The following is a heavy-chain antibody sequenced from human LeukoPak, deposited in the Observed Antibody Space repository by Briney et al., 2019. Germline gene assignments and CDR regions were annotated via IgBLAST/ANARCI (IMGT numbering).Heavy chain of an antibody. J-gene: IGHJ4*02. V-gene: IGHV3-23*01. CDR3: VTPHTGPGGGTNYPPHY. D-gene: IGHD3-10*01. CDR2: ISASGGST. Sequence: PGGSLRLSCAASGFTFSSYAMSWVRQAPGKGLEWVSRISASGGSTYYTDSVKGRFTISRDNSKNTLYLQMNSLRAEDTALYYCVTPHTGPGGGTNYPPHYWGQGTLVTVSS. CDR1: GFTFSSYA.